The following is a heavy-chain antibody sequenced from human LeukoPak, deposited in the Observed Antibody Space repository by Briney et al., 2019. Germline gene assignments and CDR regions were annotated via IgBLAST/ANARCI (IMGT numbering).Heavy chain of an antibody. CDR3: ARDPNGDYIGAFDM. CDR1: GFTFTASA. Sequence: GGSLRLSSTASGFTFTASAMMRVPEAPGKGPEWVSAIRGGGTSEFYAASVKCRFRISRDNSKDTLFLQMNSLRAEDTAVYYCARDPNGDYIGAFDMWGPGTMVTVSS. V-gene: IGHV3-23*01. D-gene: IGHD4-17*01. J-gene: IGHJ3*02. CDR2: IRGGGTSE.